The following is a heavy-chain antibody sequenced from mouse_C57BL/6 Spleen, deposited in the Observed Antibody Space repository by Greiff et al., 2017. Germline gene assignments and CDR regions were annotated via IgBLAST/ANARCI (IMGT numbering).Heavy chain of an antibody. D-gene: IGHD1-1*01. CDR3: ARPDYGTHWYFDV. CDR1: GYAFSSSW. V-gene: IGHV1-82*01. J-gene: IGHJ1*03. CDR2: IYPGDGDT. Sequence: QVQLQQSGPELVKPGASVKISCKASGYAFSSSWMNWVKQRPGKGLEWIGRIYPGDGDTNYNGKFKGKATLTADKSSSTAYMQLSSLTSEDSAVYFCARPDYGTHWYFDVWGTETTVTVSS.